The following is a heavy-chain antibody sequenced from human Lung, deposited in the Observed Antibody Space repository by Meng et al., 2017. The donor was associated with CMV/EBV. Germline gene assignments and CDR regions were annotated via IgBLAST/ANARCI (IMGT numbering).Heavy chain of an antibody. J-gene: IGHJ4*02. Sequence: QVQRQESGPGLVEPSQTLALTCTVSGGPMSSGNYYWSWIRQPPGKGLEWIGYIHHSGSAYYNPSLKSRVSISVDTSKNQFSLNLNSMTAADTAVYYCASFDHIPRRNYFDYWGQGTLVTVSS. CDR3: ASFDHIPRRNYFDY. V-gene: IGHV4-30-4*01. D-gene: IGHD2-21*01. CDR2: IHHSGSA. CDR1: GGPMSSGNYY.